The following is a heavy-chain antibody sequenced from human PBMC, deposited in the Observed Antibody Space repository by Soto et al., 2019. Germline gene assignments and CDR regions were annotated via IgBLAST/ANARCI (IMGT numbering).Heavy chain of an antibody. CDR2: IYSGGST. Sequence: EVQLVETGGGLIQPGGSLRLSCAASGFTVSSNYMSWVRQAPGKGLEWVSVIYSGGSTYFADSVKGRFTISRDNSKNTLYRQMNSLRADDTAVYYCARGLISMIGVGYFDYWGQGTLVTVSS. V-gene: IGHV3-53*02. D-gene: IGHD3-22*01. CDR1: GFTVSSNY. J-gene: IGHJ4*02. CDR3: ARGLISMIGVGYFDY.